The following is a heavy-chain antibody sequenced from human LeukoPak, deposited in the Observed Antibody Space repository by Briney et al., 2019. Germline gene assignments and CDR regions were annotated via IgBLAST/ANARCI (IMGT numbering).Heavy chain of an antibody. CDR3: ARCTPSVFGSGWYPFDY. V-gene: IGHV4-61*02. CDR1: GNSISSGSYF. D-gene: IGHD6-19*01. J-gene: IGHJ4*02. Sequence: SQTLSLTCTVSGNSISSGSYFWTWIRQPAGKGLEWIGRMYTSGSTKYNPSLKSRVTISVDTSQNQFSLKLSSVAAADTAVYYCARCTPSVFGSGWYPFDYWGQGILVTVSS. CDR2: MYTSGST.